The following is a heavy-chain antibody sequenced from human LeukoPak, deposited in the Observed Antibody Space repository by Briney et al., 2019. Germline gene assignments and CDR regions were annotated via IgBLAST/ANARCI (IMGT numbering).Heavy chain of an antibody. CDR3: AGGSIVGATFVWITPFFDY. Sequence: PGGSLRLSCAASGFTFSSYSMSWIRQAPGKGLEWVSYISSSGSTIYYADSVKGRFTISRDNAKNSLHLQMNSLRAEDTAVYYCAGGSIVGATFVWITPFFDYWGQGTLVTVSS. V-gene: IGHV3-48*04. J-gene: IGHJ4*02. CDR1: GFTFSSYS. CDR2: ISSSGSTI. D-gene: IGHD1-26*01.